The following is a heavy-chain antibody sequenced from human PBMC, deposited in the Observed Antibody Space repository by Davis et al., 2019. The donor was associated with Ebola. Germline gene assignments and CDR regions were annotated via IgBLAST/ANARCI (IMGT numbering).Heavy chain of an antibody. V-gene: IGHV3-48*01. CDR3: ARAWTYAYDY. J-gene: IGHJ4*02. CDR1: GFTLSGYS. D-gene: IGHD1-7*01. Sequence: GESLKISCVASGFTLSGYSMNWARQAPGKGLEWVSYINSLGNTIYYADSVKGRFTISRDNAKNSLYLQMDSLRAEDSAVYYCARAWTYAYDYWGQGTLVTVSS. CDR2: INSLGNTI.